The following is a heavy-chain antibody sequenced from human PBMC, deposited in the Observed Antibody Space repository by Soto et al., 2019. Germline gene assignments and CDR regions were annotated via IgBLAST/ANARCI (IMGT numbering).Heavy chain of an antibody. J-gene: IGHJ4*02. Sequence: QVQLQQWGAGLLKPSETLSLTCAVYGGSVSSGSYYWSWIRQPPGKGLEWIGEMSHSGGTHFNPSLKSRVTISVDTSKNQFSLKMSFVTAADTALYYCARVRASRGQRDFDSWGQGTLVTVSS. CDR1: GGSVSSGSYY. D-gene: IGHD6-13*01. CDR2: MSHSGGT. V-gene: IGHV4-34*01. CDR3: ARVRASRGQRDFDS.